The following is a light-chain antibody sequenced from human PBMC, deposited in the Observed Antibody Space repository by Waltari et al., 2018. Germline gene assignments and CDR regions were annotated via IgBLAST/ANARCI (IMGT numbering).Light chain of an antibody. J-gene: IGLJ2*01. CDR2: EVN. CDR1: GSDVDIYNL. Sequence: QSALTQPASVSGSPGQSITISCSGTGSDVDIYNLFTWYQQHPGKAPKLIIYEVNMRPSGVSDRFSGSKSGVTASLTISGLQAEDEAVYFCCSFATNSIVIFGGGTKLTVL. V-gene: IGLV2-23*02. CDR3: CSFATNSIVI.